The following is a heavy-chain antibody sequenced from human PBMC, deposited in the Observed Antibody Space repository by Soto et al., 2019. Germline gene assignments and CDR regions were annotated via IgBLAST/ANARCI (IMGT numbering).Heavy chain of an antibody. CDR3: ARDNGVGP. Sequence: QVQLQESGPGLVKPSQTLSLTCTVSGGSISSGDYYWSWIRQPPVKGLEWIGYIYDSGSTYYNSSLKSRVNITLDTSKNQFSLKLTYVTAADTAVYYCARDNGVGPWGQGTLVTVSS. J-gene: IGHJ5*02. D-gene: IGHD2-8*01. V-gene: IGHV4-30-4*01. CDR1: GGSISSGDYY. CDR2: IYDSGST.